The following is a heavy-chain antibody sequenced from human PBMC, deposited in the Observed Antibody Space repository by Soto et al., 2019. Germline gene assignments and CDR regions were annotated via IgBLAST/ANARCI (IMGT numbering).Heavy chain of an antibody. CDR2: IYFSGNT. D-gene: IGHD5-18*01. CDR1: GGSIRTGGYS. CDR3: ARMPHSYGYGLDY. V-gene: IGHV4-31*03. J-gene: IGHJ4*02. Sequence: QAQLQESGPGLVKPSQTLSLTCTVSGGSIRTGGYSWNWIRQHPGKGLEWIGFIYFSGNTYYNPSLKSRVTISVDTSKNQFSLKLSSVTAADSAVYYCARMPHSYGYGLDYWGQGTLVTVSS.